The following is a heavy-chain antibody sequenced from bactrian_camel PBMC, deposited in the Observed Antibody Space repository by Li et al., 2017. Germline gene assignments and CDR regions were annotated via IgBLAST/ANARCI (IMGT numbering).Heavy chain of an antibody. V-gene: IGHV3S53*01. Sequence: HVQLVESGGGSVEAGGSLKLACVASGDIFSRLYMAWFRQAPGKEREGVAAVDTAGLTTYTYAVQGRFTISRDNAKNTLSLQMNSLEPEDSGMYYCAATSDGLALLAGMIFGYSGQGTQVTVS. D-gene: IGHD5*01. CDR2: VDTAGLT. J-gene: IGHJ6*01. CDR3: AATSDGLALLAGMIFGY. CDR1: GDIFSRLY.